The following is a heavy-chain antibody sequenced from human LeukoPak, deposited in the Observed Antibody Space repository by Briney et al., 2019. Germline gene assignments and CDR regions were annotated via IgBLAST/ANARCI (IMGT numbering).Heavy chain of an antibody. CDR3: ARGNRLYTSSWSALAFDI. J-gene: IGHJ3*02. CDR1: GYTFTSYD. Sequence: ASVKVSCKASGYTFTSYDINWVRQATGQGLEWMGWMNPISGYTGFAQKFQGRVTMTGNTAISTAYMELSGLSSEDAAVYYCARGNRLYTSSWSALAFDIWGQGTMVTVSS. CDR2: MNPISGYT. V-gene: IGHV1-8*01. D-gene: IGHD6-13*01.